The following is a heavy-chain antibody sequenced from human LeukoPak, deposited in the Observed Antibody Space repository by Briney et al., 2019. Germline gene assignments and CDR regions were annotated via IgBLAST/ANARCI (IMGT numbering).Heavy chain of an antibody. CDR3: ARGGRGYSYGFYFLGRPEYFDY. D-gene: IGHD5-18*01. J-gene: IGHJ4*02. CDR1: GGSFSGYY. V-gene: IGHV4-34*01. CDR2: INHSGST. Sequence: PSETLSLTCAVYGGSFSGYYWSWIRQPPGKGLEWIGEINHSGSTNYNPSLKSRVTISVDTSKNQFSLKLSSVTAADTAVYYCARGGRGYSYGFYFLGRPEYFDYWGQGTLVTVSS.